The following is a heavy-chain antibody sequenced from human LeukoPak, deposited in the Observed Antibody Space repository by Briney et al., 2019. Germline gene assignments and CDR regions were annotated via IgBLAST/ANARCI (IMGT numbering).Heavy chain of an antibody. V-gene: IGHV3-23*01. Sequence: PGGSLRLSCAASGFTFSSYAMSWVRQAPGKGLEWVSAISGSGGSTYYADSVKGRFAISRDNSKNTLYLQMNSLRAEDTAVYYCAKSYDFWSGYYNYWGQGTLVTVSS. CDR1: GFTFSSYA. CDR3: AKSYDFWSGYYNY. CDR2: ISGSGGST. D-gene: IGHD3-3*01. J-gene: IGHJ4*02.